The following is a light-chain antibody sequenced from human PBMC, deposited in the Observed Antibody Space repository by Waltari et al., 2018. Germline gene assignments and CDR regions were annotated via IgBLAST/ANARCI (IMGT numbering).Light chain of an antibody. J-gene: IGKJ4*01. CDR2: WAS. V-gene: IGKV4-1*01. CDR1: QTILDTYDKNY. CDR3: QQYFNTPIT. Sequence: DIVMTQSPDSLAVSLGERVTINCRSSQTILDTYDKNYLAWHQQKPGQSPRLLIYWASTREFGVPDRFSGSGAGTDFTLTISGLQAEDVAVYDCQQYFNTPITFGGGTKVEIK.